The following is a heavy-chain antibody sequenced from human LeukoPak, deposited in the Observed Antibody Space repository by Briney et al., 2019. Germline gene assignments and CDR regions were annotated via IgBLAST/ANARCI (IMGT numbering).Heavy chain of an antibody. CDR1: GFTFSSYS. CDR2: ISSSSSYI. CDR3: ARLDFPPSTTVVTYPPSKLD. Sequence: GGSLRLSCAASGFTFSSYSMNWVRQAPGKGLEWVSSISSSSSYIYYADSVKGRFTISRDNAKNSLYLQMNSLRAEDTAVYYCARLDFPPSTTVVTYPPSKLDWGQGTLVTVSS. D-gene: IGHD4-23*01. V-gene: IGHV3-21*04. J-gene: IGHJ4*02.